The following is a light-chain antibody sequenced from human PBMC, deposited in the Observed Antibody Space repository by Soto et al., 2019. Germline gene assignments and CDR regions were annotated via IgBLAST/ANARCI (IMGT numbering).Light chain of an antibody. V-gene: IGKV3-15*01. CDR2: GAS. CDR3: QQYNNWPPVT. Sequence: EIVMTQSPTTLSVSPGERATLSCRASQSVSSNLAWYQQKPGQAPRLLIYGASTRATGIPARFSGSGSGTEFTLTISSLQSEDFVVYYCQQYNNWPPVTFGQGTKLEIK. J-gene: IGKJ2*01. CDR1: QSVSSN.